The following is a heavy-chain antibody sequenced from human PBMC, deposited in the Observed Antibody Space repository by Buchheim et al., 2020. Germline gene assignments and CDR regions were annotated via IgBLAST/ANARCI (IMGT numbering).Heavy chain of an antibody. CDR3: ARDSLEFVRGYGMDV. V-gene: IGHV3-48*02. CDR2: ISSSSSTI. Sequence: EVQLVESGGGLVQPGGSLRLSCAASGFTFSSYSMNWVRQAPGKGLEWVSYISSSSSTIYYADSVKGRFTISRDNAKYYLDLQMNSLRDEDTAVYYCARDSLEFVRGYGMDVWGQGTT. CDR1: GFTFSSYS. D-gene: IGHD3-10*01. J-gene: IGHJ6*02.